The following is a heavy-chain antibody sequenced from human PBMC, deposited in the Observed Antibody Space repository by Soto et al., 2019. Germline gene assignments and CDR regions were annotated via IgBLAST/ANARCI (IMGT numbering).Heavy chain of an antibody. CDR2: INPNSGGT. V-gene: IGHV1-2*02. Sequence: ASVKVSCKASGYTFTGYYMHWVRQAPGQGLEWMGWINPNSGGTNYAQKFQGRFTISRDTSKSTLYLQMTSLRPDDTAVYYCATGANFYYDTSRYWGQGTLVTVSS. CDR1: GYTFTGYY. J-gene: IGHJ4*02. CDR3: ATGANFYYDTSRY. D-gene: IGHD3-22*01.